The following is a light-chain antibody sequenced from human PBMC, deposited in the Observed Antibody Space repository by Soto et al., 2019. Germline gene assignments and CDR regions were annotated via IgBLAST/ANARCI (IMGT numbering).Light chain of an antibody. CDR1: SSNIGSNT. CDR3: AAWDDSLNGQGV. J-gene: IGLJ1*01. Sequence: QSVLTQPPSASWTPGQRVTISCSGSSSNIGSNTVNWYQQLPGTAPKLLIYSNNQRPSGVPDRFSGSKSGTSASLAISGLQSEDEADYYCAAWDDSLNGQGVFGTGTKVTVL. V-gene: IGLV1-44*01. CDR2: SNN.